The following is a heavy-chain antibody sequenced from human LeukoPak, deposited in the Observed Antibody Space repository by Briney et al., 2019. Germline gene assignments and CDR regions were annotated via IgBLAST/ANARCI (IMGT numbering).Heavy chain of an antibody. D-gene: IGHD2-21*02. CDR2: IWYEGTNK. CDR1: GFTFSNYG. CDR3: AKVSRTVVTIDAFDI. Sequence: GGSLRLSCAGSGFTFSNYGMHWVRQAPGKGLEWVAVIWYEGTNKYYADSVKGRFTISRDNSKNTLYLQMNSLRAEDTAVYYCAKVSRTVVTIDAFDIWGQGTMVTVSS. V-gene: IGHV3-33*06. J-gene: IGHJ3*02.